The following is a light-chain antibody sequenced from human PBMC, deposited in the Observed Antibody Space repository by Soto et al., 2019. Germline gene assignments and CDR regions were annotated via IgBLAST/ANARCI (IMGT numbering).Light chain of an antibody. CDR1: QSVNTY. CDR2: AAS. V-gene: IGKV1-39*01. J-gene: IGKJ1*01. CDR3: QQGYSNPWT. Sequence: DIQMTQSPSSLSASVGDRFTITCLASQSVNTYLHWYQQKAGQAPKLLIYAASNLQSGVPSRFSGRGSGTDFTLTVESLQPEDFATYYCQQGYSNPWTFGQGTKVDI.